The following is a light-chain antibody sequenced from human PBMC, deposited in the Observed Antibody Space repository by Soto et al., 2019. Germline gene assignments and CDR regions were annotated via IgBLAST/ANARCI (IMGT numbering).Light chain of an antibody. Sequence: QSVLTQPASVSGSPGQSITISCTGTSSDVGGYNYVSWYQQHPGKASKLMIYEVSNRPSGVSNRFSGSKSGNTASLTISGLQAEDEADYYCSSYTSSSTLVFGTGTKVTVL. CDR2: EVS. CDR1: SSDVGGYNY. J-gene: IGLJ1*01. CDR3: SSYTSSSTLV. V-gene: IGLV2-14*01.